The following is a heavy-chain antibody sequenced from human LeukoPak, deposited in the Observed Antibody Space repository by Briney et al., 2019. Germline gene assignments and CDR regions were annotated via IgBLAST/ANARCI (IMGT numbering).Heavy chain of an antibody. V-gene: IGHV4-39*07. CDR1: GDSISTSFF. CDR2: IYYTGST. CDR3: ARTLNFYDTSGPIFDY. D-gene: IGHD3-22*01. J-gene: IGHJ4*02. Sequence: SETLSLTCTVSGDSISTSFFWGWIRQPPGKGLEWIGSIYYTGSTYYNASLKSRVTISIDTSKNQFSLKLSSVTAADTAVYYCARTLNFYDTSGPIFDYWGQGTLVTVSS.